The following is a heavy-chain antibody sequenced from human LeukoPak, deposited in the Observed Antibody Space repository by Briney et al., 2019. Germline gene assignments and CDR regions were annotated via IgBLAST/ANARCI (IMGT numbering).Heavy chain of an antibody. CDR1: GFTFSSDA. CDR2: ISGSGGST. Sequence: GGSLRLSCAASGFTFSSDAMSWVRQAPGKGLEWVSAISGSGGSTYYADSVKGRFTISRDNSKNTLYLQMNSLRAEDTAVYYCARNYYYYYYMDVWGKGTTVTVSS. V-gene: IGHV3-23*01. J-gene: IGHJ6*03. CDR3: ARNYYYYYYMDV.